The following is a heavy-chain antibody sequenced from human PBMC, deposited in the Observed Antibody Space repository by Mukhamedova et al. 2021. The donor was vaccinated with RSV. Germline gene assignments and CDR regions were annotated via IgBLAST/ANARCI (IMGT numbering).Heavy chain of an antibody. V-gene: IGHV7-4-1*02. CDR3: VRGGNYYDSETYHNYDY. J-gene: IGHJ4*02. CDR2: MNTNTGNP. D-gene: IGHD3-10*01. Sequence: MNTNTGNPTYAPGFTGRFVFSSDTSVTTAYLQISSLKAEDTAVYYCVRGGNYYDSETYHNYDYWGQGTLVTVSS.